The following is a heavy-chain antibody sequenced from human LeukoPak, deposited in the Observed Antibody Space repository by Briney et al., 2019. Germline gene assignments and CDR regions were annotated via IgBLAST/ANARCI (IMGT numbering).Heavy chain of an antibody. V-gene: IGHV3-7*01. CDR1: GFTFSNYW. CDR3: ARARGSYLGYFDY. Sequence: PGGSLRLSCAASGFTFSNYWMSWVRQAPGKGLEWLANINQDGSEMYYVDSVKGRFTISRDNGKNSLYLQTNSLRADDTAVYYCARARGSYLGYFDYWGQGALVTVSS. D-gene: IGHD1-26*01. J-gene: IGHJ4*02. CDR2: INQDGSEM.